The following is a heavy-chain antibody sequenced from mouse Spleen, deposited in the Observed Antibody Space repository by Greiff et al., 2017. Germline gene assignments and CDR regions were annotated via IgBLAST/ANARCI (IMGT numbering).Heavy chain of an antibody. J-gene: IGHJ3*01. CDR3: ARHEFTTALYAY. CDR1: GFTFSSYG. CDR2: ISGGGSYT. D-gene: IGHD1-2*01. Sequence: EVHLVESGGGLVKPGGSLKLSCAASGFTFSSYGMSWVRQTPEKRLEWVATISGGGSYTYYPDSVKGRFTISRDNAKNNLYLQMSSLRSEDTALYYCARHEFTTALYAYWGQGTLVTVSA. V-gene: IGHV5-9-2*01.